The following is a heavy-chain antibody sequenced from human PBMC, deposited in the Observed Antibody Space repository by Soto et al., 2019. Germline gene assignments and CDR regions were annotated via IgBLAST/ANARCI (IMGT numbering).Heavy chain of an antibody. CDR1: GFTFSIYA. V-gene: IGHV3-23*01. J-gene: IGHJ6*02. CDR2: ISGSGGRT. D-gene: IGHD2-2*01. Sequence: EVQLLESGGGLVQPGGSLRLSRAASGFTFSIYAMNWVRQAPGKGLEWVSVISGSGGRTYYADSVKGRFTMSRDNSKNTLYLQMNSLRAEDTAVYYCAKEVVVESAGRSHYYYYGLDVWGQGTTVTVSS. CDR3: AKEVVVESAGRSHYYYYGLDV.